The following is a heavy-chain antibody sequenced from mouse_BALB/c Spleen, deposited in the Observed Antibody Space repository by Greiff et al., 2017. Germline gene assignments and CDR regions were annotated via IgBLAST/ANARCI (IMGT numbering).Heavy chain of an antibody. CDR1: GFTFSSYA. Sequence: EVKLMESGGGLVKPGGSLKLSCAASGFTFSSYAMSWVRQTPEKRLEWVASISSGGSTYYPDSVKGRFTISRDNARNILYLQMSSLRSEDTAMYYCARDCYGSSYPYAMDYWGQGTSVTVSS. V-gene: IGHV5-6-5*01. CDR3: ARDCYGSSYPYAMDY. D-gene: IGHD1-1*01. CDR2: ISSGGST. J-gene: IGHJ4*01.